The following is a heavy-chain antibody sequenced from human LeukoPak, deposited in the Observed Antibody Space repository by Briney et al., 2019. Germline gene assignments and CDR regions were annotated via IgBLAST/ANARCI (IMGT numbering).Heavy chain of an antibody. CDR2: ISSSSSYI. CDR3: ARASMVRGVGWFDT. CDR1: GFTFSSYS. V-gene: IGHV3-21*01. Sequence: GGSLRLSCAASGFTFSSYSMNWVRQAPGKVLEWVSSISSSSSYIYYADSVKGRFTISRDNAKNSLYLQMNSLRAEDTAVYYCARASMVRGVGWFDTWGQGTLVTVSS. J-gene: IGHJ5*02. D-gene: IGHD3-10*01.